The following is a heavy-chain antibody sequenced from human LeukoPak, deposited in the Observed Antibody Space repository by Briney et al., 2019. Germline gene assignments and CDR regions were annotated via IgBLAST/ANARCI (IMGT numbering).Heavy chain of an antibody. CDR1: GYTFTSYD. J-gene: IGHJ3*02. Sequence: ASVKVSCKASGYTFTSYDINWVRQAPGQGLEWMGIINPSGGSTSYAQKFQGRVTMTRDMSTSTVYMELSGLRSEDTAVYYCAREIVGATNDAFDIWGQGTMVTVSS. CDR2: INPSGGST. V-gene: IGHV1-46*01. D-gene: IGHD1-26*01. CDR3: AREIVGATNDAFDI.